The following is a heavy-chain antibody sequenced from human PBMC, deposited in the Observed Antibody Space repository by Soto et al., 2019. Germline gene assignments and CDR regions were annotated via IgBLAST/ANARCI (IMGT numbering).Heavy chain of an antibody. CDR3: ARRMITFGGAIPWVLLDI. Sequence: TLSLTCTVSGGSISSGGYYWSWIRQHPGKGLEWIGYIYYSGSTYYNPSLKSRVTISVDTSKNQFSLKLSSVTAADTAVYYCARRMITFGGAIPWVLLDIWGQGTMVTVSS. CDR1: GGSISSGGYY. V-gene: IGHV4-31*03. J-gene: IGHJ3*02. CDR2: IYYSGST. D-gene: IGHD3-16*02.